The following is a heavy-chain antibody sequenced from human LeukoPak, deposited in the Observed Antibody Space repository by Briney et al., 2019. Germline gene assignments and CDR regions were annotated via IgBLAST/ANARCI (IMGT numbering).Heavy chain of an antibody. CDR3: ARGLTYYYDSSGLI. CDR1: GFTFSDYY. CDR2: ISSSGSTI. D-gene: IGHD3-22*01. Sequence: GGSLRLSCAASGFTFSDYYMSWIRQAPGKGLEWVSYISSSGSTIYYADSVKGRFTISRDNDKNSLYLQMNSLRAEDTAVYYCARGLTYYYDSSGLIWGQGTLVTVSS. J-gene: IGHJ4*02. V-gene: IGHV3-11*01.